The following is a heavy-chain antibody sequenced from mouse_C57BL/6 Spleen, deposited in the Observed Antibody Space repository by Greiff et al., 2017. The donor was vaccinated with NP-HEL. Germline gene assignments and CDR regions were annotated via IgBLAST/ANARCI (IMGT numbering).Heavy chain of an antibody. J-gene: IGHJ3*01. CDR2: ISYDGSN. CDR3: ARENYGYDVAY. V-gene: IGHV3-6*01. CDR1: GYSITSGYY. Sequence: ESGPGLVKPSQSLSLTCSVTGYSITSGYYWNWIRQFPGNKLEWMGYISYDGSNNYNPSLKNRISITRDTSKNQFFLKLNSVTTEDTATYYCARENYGYDVAYWGQGTLVTVSA. D-gene: IGHD2-2*01.